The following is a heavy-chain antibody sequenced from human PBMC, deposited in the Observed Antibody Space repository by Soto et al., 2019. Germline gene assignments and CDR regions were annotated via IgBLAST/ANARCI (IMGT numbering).Heavy chain of an antibody. J-gene: IGHJ6*02. CDR1: GFTFSSYW. Sequence: GGSLRLSCAASGFTFSSYWMSWVRQAPGKGLEWVANIKQDGSEKYYVDSVKGRFTISRDNAKNSLYLQMNSLRAEDTAVYYCARLRKVVVVPAAMPRIRYYGMDVWGQGTTVTVSS. CDR3: ARLRKVVVVPAAMPRIRYYGMDV. V-gene: IGHV3-7*05. CDR2: IKQDGSEK. D-gene: IGHD2-2*01.